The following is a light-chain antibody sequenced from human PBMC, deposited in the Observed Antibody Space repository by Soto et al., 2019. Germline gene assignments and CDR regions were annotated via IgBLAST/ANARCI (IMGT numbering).Light chain of an antibody. V-gene: IGLV2-14*01. CDR3: NSVRVNNIYV. CDR2: EVT. J-gene: IGLJ1*01. Sequence: LTQPASLSVSPGPTITISCTGTSSDIGGYNAVSWYQHHPGKAPKLIIYEVTHRPAGISDRFSASKSGNTASLTISGLQAEDEADYYCNSVRVNNIYVYGTGTKVNVL. CDR1: SSDIGGYNA.